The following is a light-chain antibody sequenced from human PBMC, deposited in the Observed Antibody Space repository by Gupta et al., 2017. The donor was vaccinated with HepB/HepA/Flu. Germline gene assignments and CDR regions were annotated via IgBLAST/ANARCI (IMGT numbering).Light chain of an antibody. Sequence: DIVMTQTSLSLSVTPGQSASISCKSSQSLLHAYGETYLYWYLQKPGQPPQLLIYEVSKRFSGVPDRFSGSGSDTDFTLKISRVEAEDVGVYYCMQNVNLHCSFGQGTKLEIK. CDR2: EVS. J-gene: IGKJ2*04. CDR1: QSLLHAYGETY. CDR3: MQNVNLHCS. V-gene: IGKV2D-29*01.